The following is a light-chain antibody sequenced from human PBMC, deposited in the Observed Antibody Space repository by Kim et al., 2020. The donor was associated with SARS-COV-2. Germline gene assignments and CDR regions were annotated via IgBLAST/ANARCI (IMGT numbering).Light chain of an antibody. V-gene: IGKV3-11*01. J-gene: IGKJ2*01. CDR3: QQRSNWPRYT. CDR2: DAS. CDR1: QSVSRS. Sequence: ELVLTQSPATLSLSPGDRATLSCRASQSVSRSLAWYQQKPGQAPRLLIYDASTRATGIPARFSGSGSGTDFTLTISSLEPEDFAVYYCQQRSNWPRYTFGQGTKLEIK.